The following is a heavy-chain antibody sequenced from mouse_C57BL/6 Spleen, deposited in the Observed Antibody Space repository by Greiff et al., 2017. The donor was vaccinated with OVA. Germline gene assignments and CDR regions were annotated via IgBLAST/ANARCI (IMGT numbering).Heavy chain of an antibody. V-gene: IGHV5-16*01. CDR2: INYDGSST. D-gene: IGHD4-1*01. CDR3: ARANSYIDY. Sequence: EVQVVESEGGLVQPGRSMKLSCTASGFSFSDYYMAWVRQVPEKGLEWVANINYDGSSTYYLDSLKSRFIISRDNAKNILYLQMSSLKSEDTATYYCARANSYIDYWGQGTTLTVSS. CDR1: GFSFSDYY. J-gene: IGHJ2*01.